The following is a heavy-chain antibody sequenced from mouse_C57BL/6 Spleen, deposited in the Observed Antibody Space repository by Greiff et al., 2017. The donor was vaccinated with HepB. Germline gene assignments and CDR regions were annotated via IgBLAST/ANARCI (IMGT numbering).Heavy chain of an antibody. D-gene: IGHD1-1*01. Sequence: QVQLKQPGAELVKPGASVKLSCKASGYTFTSYWMHWVKQRPGRGLEWIGRIDPNSGGTKYNEKFKSKATLTVDKPSSTAYMQLSSLTSEDSAVYYCARVVYGSIYYAMDYWGQGTSVTVSS. CDR1: GYTFTSYW. CDR3: ARVVYGSIYYAMDY. V-gene: IGHV1-72*01. J-gene: IGHJ4*01. CDR2: IDPNSGGT.